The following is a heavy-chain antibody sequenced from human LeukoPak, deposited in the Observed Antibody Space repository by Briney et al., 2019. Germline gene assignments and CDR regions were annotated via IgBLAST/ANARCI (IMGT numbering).Heavy chain of an antibody. CDR2: IIPIFGTA. Sequence: SVKVSCKASGGTFSSYAISWVRQAPGQGLEWMGGIIPIFGTANYAQKFQGRVTITADESTSTAYMELSSLRSEDTAVYYCARTEGIANYFDYWGQGTLVHVSS. CDR1: GGTFSSYA. V-gene: IGHV1-69*13. D-gene: IGHD6-13*01. CDR3: ARTEGIANYFDY. J-gene: IGHJ4*02.